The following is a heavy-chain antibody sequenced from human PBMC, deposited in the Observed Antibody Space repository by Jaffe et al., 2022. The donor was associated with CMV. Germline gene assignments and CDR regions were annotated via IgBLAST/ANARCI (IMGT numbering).Heavy chain of an antibody. CDR1: GFTISGHN. Sequence: EVQLVESGGGLVKPGGSLRLSCTASGFTISGHNMHWVRQAPGKGLEWVSSISTSSSYIYYADSVKGRFTVSRDNAKNSVFLQMNSLRAEDTAVYYCATVTDGGLDYWGQGALVTVSS. D-gene: IGHD2-15*01. CDR2: ISTSSSYI. CDR3: ATVTDGGLDY. V-gene: IGHV3-21*01. J-gene: IGHJ4*02.